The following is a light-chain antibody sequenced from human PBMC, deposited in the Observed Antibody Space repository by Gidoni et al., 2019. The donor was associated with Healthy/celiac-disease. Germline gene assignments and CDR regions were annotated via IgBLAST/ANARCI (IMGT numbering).Light chain of an antibody. Sequence: EIVLTQSPGTLSLSPGERATLSCRASQSVGSSYLAWYQQKPCQAPRLLIYGASSSATGIPDRFSVSGSGTDFTLTISRLEPEDFAVYYCQQYGSSTGTFXHXAKVEIK. J-gene: IGKJ1*01. V-gene: IGKV3-20*01. CDR1: QSVGSSY. CDR3: QQYGSSTGT. CDR2: GAS.